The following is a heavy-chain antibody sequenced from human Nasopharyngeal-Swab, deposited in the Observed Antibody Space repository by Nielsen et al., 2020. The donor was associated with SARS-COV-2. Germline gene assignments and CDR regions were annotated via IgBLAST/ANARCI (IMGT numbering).Heavy chain of an antibody. D-gene: IGHD2-15*01. CDR1: GGTFISYA. CDR3: AREYCSGGSCYGNYGMDV. J-gene: IGHJ6*02. Sequence: SVKVSCNASGGTFISYAISWVRQAPGQGLEWMGRIIPILGIAKYAQKFQGRVTITADKSTRTAYMELSSLRSEDTAVYYCAREYCSGGSCYGNYGMDVWGQGTTVTVS. CDR2: IIPILGIA. V-gene: IGHV1-69*04.